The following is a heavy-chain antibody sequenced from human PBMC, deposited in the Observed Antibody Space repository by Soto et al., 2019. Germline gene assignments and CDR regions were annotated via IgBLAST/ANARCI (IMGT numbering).Heavy chain of an antibody. CDR3: ARHRGYDYVWGSYRPQDYFDY. J-gene: IGHJ4*02. V-gene: IGHV5-10-1*01. CDR1: GYTFTSYW. Sequence: VESLKISCKGSGYTFTSYWISWCLEMPVEVLEWLGRIDPSASYTNYSPSFQGHVTISADKSISTAYLQWSSLKSSDTAMYYCARHRGYDYVWGSYRPQDYFDYWGQGTLVTVSS. CDR2: IDPSASYT. D-gene: IGHD3-16*02.